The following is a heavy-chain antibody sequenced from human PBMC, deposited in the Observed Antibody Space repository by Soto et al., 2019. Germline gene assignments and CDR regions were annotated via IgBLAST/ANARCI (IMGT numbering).Heavy chain of an antibody. CDR2: ISTYNGDT. Sequence: QVQLVQSGAEVKKPGASVKVSCKASGYTFTRSGISWVRQAPGQGLEWMGGISTYNGDTNYAQTFQGRVTMTTDTCTSPLHMEVMRLTSDDTAVYYCGRESLDPYDYYGMDVWGQGTPVTV. D-gene: IGHD1-26*01. J-gene: IGHJ6*02. V-gene: IGHV1-18*01. CDR3: GRESLDPYDYYGMDV. CDR1: GYTFTRSG.